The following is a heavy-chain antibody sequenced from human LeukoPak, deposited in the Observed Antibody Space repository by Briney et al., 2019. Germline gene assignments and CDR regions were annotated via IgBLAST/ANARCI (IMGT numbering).Heavy chain of an antibody. CDR1: GGSISSSSYY. CDR2: IYYSGST. CDR3: ARSGGIYYDFWSGYSTSAFDY. V-gene: IGHV4-39*01. Sequence: SETLSFTCTVSGGSISSSSYYWGWIRQPPGKGLEWIGSIYYSGSTYYNPSLKSRVTISVDTSKNQFSLKLSSVTAADTAVYYCARSGGIYYDFWSGYSTSAFDYWGQGTLVTVSS. D-gene: IGHD3-3*01. J-gene: IGHJ4*02.